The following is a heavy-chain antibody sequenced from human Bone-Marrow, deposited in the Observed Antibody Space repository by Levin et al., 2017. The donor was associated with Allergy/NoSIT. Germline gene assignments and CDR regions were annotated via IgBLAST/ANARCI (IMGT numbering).Heavy chain of an antibody. D-gene: IGHD3-10*01. CDR1: GYTFTTYG. Sequence: GASVKVSCKASGYTFTTYGITWVRQAPGQGLEWMGWISSLNGNTKYAQKLQGRLTMTTDTSTSTAYMELRSLRSDDTALYYCARDSLLINAFDFWGPGTMVTVSS. CDR2: ISSLNGNT. CDR3: ARDSLLINAFDF. V-gene: IGHV1-18*01. J-gene: IGHJ3*01.